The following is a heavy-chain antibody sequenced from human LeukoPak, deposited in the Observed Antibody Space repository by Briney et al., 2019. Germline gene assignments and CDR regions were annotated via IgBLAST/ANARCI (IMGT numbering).Heavy chain of an antibody. CDR1: GFTFSSYS. Sequence: PGGSLRLSCAASGFTFSSYSMSWVRQAPGKGLEGVANIKQDGSEKYYVDSVKGRFTISRDNAKNSLYLQMNSLRAEDTAVYYCARDRWASDYWGQGTLVTVSS. J-gene: IGHJ4*02. V-gene: IGHV3-7*01. D-gene: IGHD4-23*01. CDR2: IKQDGSEK. CDR3: ARDRWASDY.